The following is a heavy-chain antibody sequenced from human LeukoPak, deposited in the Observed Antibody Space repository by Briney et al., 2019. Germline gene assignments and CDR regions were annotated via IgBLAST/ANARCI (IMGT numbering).Heavy chain of an antibody. CDR1: GGSFSGYY. CDR3: ARDITFDP. V-gene: IGHV4-34*01. Sequence: PSETLSLTCAVYGGSFSGYYWSWIRQPPGKGLEWIGEINHSGSTNYNPSLKSRVTISVDTSKNQFSLKLNSVTAADTAVYYCARDITFDPWGQGTLVTVSS. D-gene: IGHD3-10*01. CDR2: INHSGST. J-gene: IGHJ5*02.